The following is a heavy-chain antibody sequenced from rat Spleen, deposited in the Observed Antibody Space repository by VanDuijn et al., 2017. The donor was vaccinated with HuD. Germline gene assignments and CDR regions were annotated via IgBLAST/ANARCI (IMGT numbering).Heavy chain of an antibody. CDR1: GFTFSNYD. D-gene: IGHD1-3*01. V-gene: IGHV5-22*01. Sequence: EVQLVESGGGLVQPGRSMKLSCAASGFTFSNYDMAWVRQAPTKGLEWVASITYDGTSTYYRDFVKGRFTITRDNAKSTLSLQMDSLRYEDTATYYCARHNYGSYGWFAYWRQGTLVTVSS. CDR3: ARHNYGSYGWFAY. CDR2: ITYDGTST. J-gene: IGHJ3*01.